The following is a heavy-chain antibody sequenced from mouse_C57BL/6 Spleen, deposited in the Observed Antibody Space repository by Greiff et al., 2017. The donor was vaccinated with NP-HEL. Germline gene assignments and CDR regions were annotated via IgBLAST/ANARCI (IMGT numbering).Heavy chain of an antibody. J-gene: IGHJ3*01. CDR2: INPGSGGT. D-gene: IGHD1-1*01. CDR3: ARRDYGSSYGFAY. CDR1: GYAFTNYL. V-gene: IGHV1-54*01. Sequence: VQLQQSGAELVRPGTSVKVSCKASGYAFTNYLIEWVKQRPGQGLEWIGVINPGSGGTNYNETFKGKATLTADKSSSTAYMQLSSLTSEDSAVYFCARRDYGSSYGFAYWGQGTLVTVSA.